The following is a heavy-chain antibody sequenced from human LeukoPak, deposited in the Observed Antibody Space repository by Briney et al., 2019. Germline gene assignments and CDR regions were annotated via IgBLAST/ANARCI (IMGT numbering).Heavy chain of an antibody. J-gene: IGHJ4*02. CDR2: INPNNGGT. Sequence: ASVKVSCKASGYTFTGYYMHWVRQAPGQGLEWMGWINPNNGGTKYAQKFQDRVSMTRDTSISTAYMELSRLRFDDTAVYYCARVDWDLVGGGFDYWGQGTLVTVSS. CDR1: GYTFTGYY. CDR3: ARVDWDLVGGGFDY. V-gene: IGHV1-2*02. D-gene: IGHD3/OR15-3a*01.